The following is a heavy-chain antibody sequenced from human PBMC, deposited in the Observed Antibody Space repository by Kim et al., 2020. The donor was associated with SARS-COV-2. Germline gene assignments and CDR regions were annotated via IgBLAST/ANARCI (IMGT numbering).Heavy chain of an antibody. Sequence: DSGKGRFTISRDNAKITLYVQMNSLRAEDTAVYYCAKGDCSSSSCYTTDHWGRGTLVTVSS. CDR3: AKGDCSSSSCYTTDH. V-gene: IGHV3-23*01. D-gene: IGHD2-2*01. J-gene: IGHJ4*02.